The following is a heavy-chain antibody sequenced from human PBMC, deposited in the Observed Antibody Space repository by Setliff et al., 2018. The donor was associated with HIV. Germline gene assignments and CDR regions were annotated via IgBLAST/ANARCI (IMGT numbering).Heavy chain of an antibody. J-gene: IGHJ3*02. CDR2: LHYNGNT. CDR3: AGYCGGGSCASI. Sequence: SETLSLTCTVSGGSISSGGYYWSWIRQHPGKGLEWIGYLHYNGNTNSNSSLKSRLTMSVDTSRNHFSLKLNSVTTADTAMYYCAGYCGGGSCASIWGQGTMVTVSS. D-gene: IGHD2-15*01. V-gene: IGHV4-61*03. CDR1: GGSISSGGYY.